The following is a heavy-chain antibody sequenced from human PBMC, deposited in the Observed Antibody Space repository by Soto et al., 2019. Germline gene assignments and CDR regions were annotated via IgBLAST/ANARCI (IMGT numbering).Heavy chain of an antibody. CDR3: ARRGGSSSGYYYYAMDV. CDR2: IYSNGDT. J-gene: IGHJ6*02. Sequence: PSETLSLTCSVSSDSMNSGGYYLSWIRQHPGKGLEWIGDIYSNGDTYYNPSLKSRVTISVDTSKNQFSRNLTSVTAADTAVYYCARRGGSSSGYYYYAMDVWGQGTTVTVSS. V-gene: IGHV4-31*03. CDR1: SDSMNSGGYY. D-gene: IGHD6-6*01.